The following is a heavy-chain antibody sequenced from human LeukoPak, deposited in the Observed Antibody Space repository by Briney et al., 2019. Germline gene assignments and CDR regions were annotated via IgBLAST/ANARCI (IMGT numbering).Heavy chain of an antibody. CDR1: GYTFTGYY. CDR3: ARDGMSSSWYGDDYYYYGMDV. J-gene: IGHJ6*02. Sequence: ASVKVSCKASGYTFTGYYMHWVRQAPGQGLEWMGWINPNSGGTNYAQKFQGRVTMTRDTSISTAYMELSRLRYDDTAVYYCARDGMSSSWYGDDYYYYGMDVWGQGTTVTVSS. D-gene: IGHD6-13*01. V-gene: IGHV1-2*02. CDR2: INPNSGGT.